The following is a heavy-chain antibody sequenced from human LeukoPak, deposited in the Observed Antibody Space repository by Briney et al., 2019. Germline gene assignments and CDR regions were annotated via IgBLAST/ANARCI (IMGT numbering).Heavy chain of an antibody. CDR2: ISYDGSNK. V-gene: IGHV3-30-3*01. Sequence: SCKASGGTFSSYAMHWVRRAPGKGLEWVAVISYDGSNKYYADSVKGRFTISRDNSKNTLYLQMNSLRAEDTAVYYCARGPDYYDSSGYYLDYFDYWGQGTLVTVSS. D-gene: IGHD3-22*01. J-gene: IGHJ4*02. CDR1: GGTFSSYA. CDR3: ARGPDYYDSSGYYLDYFDY.